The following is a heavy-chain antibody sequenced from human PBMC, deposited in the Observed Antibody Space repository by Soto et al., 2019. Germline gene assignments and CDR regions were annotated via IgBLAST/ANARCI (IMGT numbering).Heavy chain of an antibody. Sequence: PGESLKISCKVSGYSFTTYWIGWVRQMPGKGLEWMGTLYPGDSETRYSPSFQGQVTFSADKSISTAYLQWSSLKASDTAMYYCARQGNGDEGFDFWGQGTLVTVSS. D-gene: IGHD4-17*01. CDR3: ARQGNGDEGFDF. V-gene: IGHV5-51*01. CDR1: GYSFTTYW. CDR2: LYPGDSET. J-gene: IGHJ4*02.